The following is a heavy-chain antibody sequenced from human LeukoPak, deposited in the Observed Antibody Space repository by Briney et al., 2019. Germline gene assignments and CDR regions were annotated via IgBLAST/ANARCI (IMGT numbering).Heavy chain of an antibody. CDR2: ISWNSGSI. Sequence: GGSLRLSCAASGFTFDDYAMHWVRQAPGKGLEWVSGISWNSGSIGYADSVKGRFTISRDNAKNSLYLQMNSLRAEDMALYYCAKDLATTYYDFWSGPGGLDYWGQGTLVTVSS. D-gene: IGHD3-3*01. CDR3: AKDLATTYYDFWSGPGGLDY. CDR1: GFTFDDYA. V-gene: IGHV3-9*03. J-gene: IGHJ4*02.